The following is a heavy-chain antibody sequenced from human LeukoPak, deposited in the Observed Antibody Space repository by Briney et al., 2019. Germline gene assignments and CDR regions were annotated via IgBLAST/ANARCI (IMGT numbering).Heavy chain of an antibody. CDR1: GFTFSSYA. CDR3: ARAHVAIFGVVEHFDY. D-gene: IGHD3-3*01. CDR2: ISGSGGST. Sequence: GGSLRLSCAASGFTFSSYAMSWVRQAPGKGLEWVSAISGSGGSTYYADSVEGRFTISRDNAKNSLYLQMNSLRAEDTALYYCARAHVAIFGVVEHFDYWGQGTLVTVSS. V-gene: IGHV3-23*01. J-gene: IGHJ4*02.